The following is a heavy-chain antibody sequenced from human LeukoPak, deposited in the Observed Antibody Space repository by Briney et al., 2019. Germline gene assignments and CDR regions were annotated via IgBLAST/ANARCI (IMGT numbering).Heavy chain of an antibody. V-gene: IGHV3-64*02. D-gene: IGHD1-7*01. CDR3: ATLAGTIPY. CDR2: ISSNGGST. J-gene: IGHJ4*02. CDR1: GFTFSTYA. Sequence: QPGGSLRLSCAASGFTFSTYAMHWVRQAPEKGLEYVSAISSNGGSTYYADSVKGRFTISRDNSKNTLYLQMDSLRAEDMAVYYCATLAGTIPYWGQGTLVTVSS.